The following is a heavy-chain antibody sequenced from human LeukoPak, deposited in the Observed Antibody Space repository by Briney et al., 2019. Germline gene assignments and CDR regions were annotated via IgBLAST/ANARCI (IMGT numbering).Heavy chain of an antibody. CDR3: ANRHSSGSVLRGAFDI. CDR2: IRYDGSNK. V-gene: IGHV3-30*02. Sequence: PGGSLRLSCAASGFTVSSYDMHWVRQAPGKGLEWVAFIRYDGSNKYYADSVRGRFTISRDNSKNTLYLQMNSLRAEDTAVYYCANRHSSGSVLRGAFDIWGQGTMVTVSS. D-gene: IGHD6-19*01. CDR1: GFTVSSYD. J-gene: IGHJ3*02.